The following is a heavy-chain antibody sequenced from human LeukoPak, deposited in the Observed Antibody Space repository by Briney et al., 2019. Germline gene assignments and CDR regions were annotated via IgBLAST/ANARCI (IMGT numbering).Heavy chain of an antibody. CDR1: GYTFTSYG. CDR3: ARNPYSSSWYYPWFDP. Sequence: ASVKVSCKASGYTFTSYGISWVRQAPGQGLEWMGWISAYNGNTNYAQKLQGRVTITTDTSTSTAYMELRSLRSDDTAVYYCARNPYSSSWYYPWFDPWGQGTLVTVSS. J-gene: IGHJ5*02. CDR2: ISAYNGNT. V-gene: IGHV1-18*01. D-gene: IGHD6-13*01.